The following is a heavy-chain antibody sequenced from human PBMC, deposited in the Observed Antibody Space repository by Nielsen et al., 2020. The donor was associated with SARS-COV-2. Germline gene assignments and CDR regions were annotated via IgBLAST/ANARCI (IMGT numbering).Heavy chain of an antibody. V-gene: IGHV1-8*01. J-gene: IGHJ6*02. Sequence: ASVKVSCKASGYTFTSYDINWVRQATGQGLEWMGWMNPNSGNTGYAQKFQGRVTMTRNTSISTAYMELSSLRSEDTAVYYCARGSPWSTGDYVNYYYGMDVWGQGTTVTVSS. CDR3: ARGSPWSTGDYVNYYYGMDV. D-gene: IGHD4-17*01. CDR2: MNPNSGNT. CDR1: GYTFTSYD.